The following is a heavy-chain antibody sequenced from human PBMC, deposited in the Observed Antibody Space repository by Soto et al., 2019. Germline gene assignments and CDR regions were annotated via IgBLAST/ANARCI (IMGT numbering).Heavy chain of an antibody. D-gene: IGHD6-19*01. J-gene: IGHJ4*02. CDR2: ISYDGNKK. CDR1: GFTFRVYG. CDR3: ATAAHGGWQFFDT. V-gene: IGHV3-30*03. Sequence: PGGSLRLSCAASGFTFRVYGMHWVRQAPGKGLEWVADISYDGNKKYYTDSVKGRFTISRDNSKNTLYLQMNSLRTEDTALYYCATAAHGGWQFFDTWGQGTLVTVSS.